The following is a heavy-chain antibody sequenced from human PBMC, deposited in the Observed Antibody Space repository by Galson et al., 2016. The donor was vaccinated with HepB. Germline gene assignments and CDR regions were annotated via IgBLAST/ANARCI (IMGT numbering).Heavy chain of an antibody. Sequence: SLRLSCAVSGLSINSTYMTWVRQAPGKGLEWVSFLYSSGNTYYADSVKGRFTFSRDNSKNTLYLQMTSLTVDDTAVYYCARQDLAGVYFDYWGQGTRVTVSS. CDR3: ARQDLAGVYFDY. CDR2: LYSSGNT. V-gene: IGHV3-66*04. D-gene: IGHD2-15*01. J-gene: IGHJ4*02. CDR1: GLSINSTY.